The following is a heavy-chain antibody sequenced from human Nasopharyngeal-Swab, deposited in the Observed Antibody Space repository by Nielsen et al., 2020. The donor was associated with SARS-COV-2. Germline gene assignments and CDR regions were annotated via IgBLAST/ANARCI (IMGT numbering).Heavy chain of an antibody. CDR3: ARKENYDILTGYGPGNFDY. D-gene: IGHD3-9*01. V-gene: IGHV7-4-1*02. J-gene: IGHJ4*02. CDR2: INTNTGNP. Sequence: WVRQAPGQGLEWMGWINTNTGNPTYAQGFTGRFVFSLDTSVSTAYLQISSLKAEDTAVYYCARKENYDILTGYGPGNFDYWGQGTRVTVSS.